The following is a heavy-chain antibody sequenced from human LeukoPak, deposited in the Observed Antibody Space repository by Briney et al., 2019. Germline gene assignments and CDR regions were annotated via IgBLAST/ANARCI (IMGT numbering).Heavy chain of an antibody. V-gene: IGHV3-11*01. CDR2: VSSSGGII. J-gene: IGHJ4*02. D-gene: IGHD5-18*01. CDR3: ARGPDTVWGPL. Sequence: GGSLRLSCAASGFTFRDYYMSWIRQVPGKGLEWISYVSSSGGIIYYADSVRGRFTVSRDNAKNSLYLQMNSLRAEDTAVYYCARGPDTVWGPLWGQGTLVTVSS. CDR1: GFTFRDYY.